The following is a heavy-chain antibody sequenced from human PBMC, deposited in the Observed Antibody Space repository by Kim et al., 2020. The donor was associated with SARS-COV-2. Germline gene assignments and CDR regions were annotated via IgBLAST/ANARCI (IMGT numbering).Heavy chain of an antibody. CDR2: ISGSGGST. J-gene: IGHJ5*02. V-gene: IGHV3-23*01. CDR1: GFTFSSYA. Sequence: GGSLRLSCAASGFTFSSYAMSWVRQAPGKGLEWVSAISGSGGSTYYADSVKGRFTISRDNSKNTLYLQMNSLRAEDTAVYYCAKGPYYYGSGTPRGFDPWGQGTLVTVSS. D-gene: IGHD3-10*01. CDR3: AKGPYYYGSGTPRGFDP.